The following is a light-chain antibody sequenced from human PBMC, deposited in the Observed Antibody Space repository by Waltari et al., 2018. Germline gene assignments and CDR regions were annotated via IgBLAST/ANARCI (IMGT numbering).Light chain of an antibody. V-gene: IGKV2-28*01. J-gene: IGKJ2*01. CDR1: QSLLHSNGHNY. CDR2: LGS. CDR3: VKGLRTPALDT. Sequence: DTVMTQSPLSLPVTPGEPASISCRSSQSLLHSNGHNYVDWYLQKPGQSPQLLIYLGSNRASGVTDWFSGSGEGTDFRLRISRVQAEDVGVYSCVKGLRTPALDTFGQGTRLAI.